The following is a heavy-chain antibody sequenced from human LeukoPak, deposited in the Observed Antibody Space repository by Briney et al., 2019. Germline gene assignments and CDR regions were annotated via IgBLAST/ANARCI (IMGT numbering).Heavy chain of an antibody. CDR1: GYTLTELA. CDR3: ATQARGYLYY. CDR2: FDPEDGET. V-gene: IGHV1-24*01. J-gene: IGHJ4*02. D-gene: IGHD5-12*01. Sequence: GASVKVSCKVSGYTLTELAMHWVRQAPGRGLEWMGGFDPEDGETIYAKKFQGRVTMTEDTSTDTAYMDLSSLGSEDTAVYYCATQARGYLYYWGQGTLVTVSS.